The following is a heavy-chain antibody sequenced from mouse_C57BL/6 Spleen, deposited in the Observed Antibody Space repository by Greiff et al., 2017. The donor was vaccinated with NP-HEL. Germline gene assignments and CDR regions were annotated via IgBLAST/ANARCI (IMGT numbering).Heavy chain of an antibody. D-gene: IGHD2-5*01. CDR2: IDPSDSYT. J-gene: IGHJ1*03. CDR3: ARSGYYSNYVGYFDV. Sequence: QVQLQQPGAELVKPGASVKLSCKASGYTFTSYWMQWVKQRPGQGLEWIGEIDPSDSYTNYNQKFKGKATLTVDTSSSTAYMQLSSLTSEDSAVYYCARSGYYSNYVGYFDVWGTGTTVTVSS. CDR1: GYTFTSYW. V-gene: IGHV1-50*01.